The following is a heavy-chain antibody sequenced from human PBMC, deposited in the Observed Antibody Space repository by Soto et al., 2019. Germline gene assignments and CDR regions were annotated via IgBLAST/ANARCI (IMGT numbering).Heavy chain of an antibody. D-gene: IGHD3-22*01. CDR3: ARDDYYDTSGYLALFDY. V-gene: IGHV3-48*02. Sequence: GGSLRLSCAASGFTFSSYSMNWVRQAPGKGLVWVSYISSSSSTIYYADSVKGRFTISRDNAKNSLYLQMNSLRDEDTAVYYCARDDYYDTSGYLALFDYWGQGTLVTV. CDR2: ISSSSSTI. CDR1: GFTFSSYS. J-gene: IGHJ4*02.